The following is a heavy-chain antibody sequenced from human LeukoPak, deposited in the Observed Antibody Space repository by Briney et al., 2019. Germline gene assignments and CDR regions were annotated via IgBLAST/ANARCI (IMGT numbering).Heavy chain of an antibody. CDR1: GFTFSSYA. D-gene: IGHD3-16*01. V-gene: IGHV3-23*01. Sequence: GGSLRLSCAASGFTFSSYAMSWVRQAPGKGLEWVSSMSISGGSTNYADSVTGRFSISRDNSKNTLYLQMNSLRAEDTAVYYCAKDGLGAGYYFDYWGQGTLVTVSS. J-gene: IGHJ4*02. CDR3: AKDGLGAGYYFDY. CDR2: MSISGGST.